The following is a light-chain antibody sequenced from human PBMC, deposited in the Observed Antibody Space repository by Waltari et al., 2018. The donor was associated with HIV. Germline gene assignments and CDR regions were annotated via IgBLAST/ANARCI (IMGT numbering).Light chain of an antibody. J-gene: IGKJ2*01. CDR2: GAS. V-gene: IGKV3-20*01. Sequence: VLTQSPGTLSFSPGEKVTISCRASQTVSENYLAWYQHKAGQAPRLLIYGASSRATGTPDKFSGSGSGTDFTLTISRLEPADSAVYYCQQYGSLPRTFGQGTKLEIK. CDR3: QQYGSLPRT. CDR1: QTVSENY.